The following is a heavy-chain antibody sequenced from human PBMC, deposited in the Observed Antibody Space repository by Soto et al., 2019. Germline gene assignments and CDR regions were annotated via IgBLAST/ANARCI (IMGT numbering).Heavy chain of an antibody. V-gene: IGHV3-21*01. Sequence: SVKGRFTVSRDNAKKSLYLQMNSLRAEDTAVYYCAGDAYYYDSSGYYPNWFDPWGQGTLVTVSS. J-gene: IGHJ5*02. CDR3: AGDAYYYDSSGYYPNWFDP. D-gene: IGHD3-22*01.